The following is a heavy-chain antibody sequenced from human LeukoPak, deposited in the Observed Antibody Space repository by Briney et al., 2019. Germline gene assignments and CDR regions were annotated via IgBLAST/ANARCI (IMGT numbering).Heavy chain of an antibody. CDR1: GYTFRGNY. J-gene: IGHJ4*02. D-gene: IGHD4-11*01. CDR2: IDANNGDT. Sequence: ALVKVSCKASGYTFRGNYIHWLRQAPGQGLEWMGWIDANNGDTKSAQKFQGRVTMSRDTSISTAYMDLSSLSPDDAAVYYCARDPSSVTLYFFDYWGQGTLVTVSS. CDR3: ARDPSSVTLYFFDY. V-gene: IGHV1-2*02.